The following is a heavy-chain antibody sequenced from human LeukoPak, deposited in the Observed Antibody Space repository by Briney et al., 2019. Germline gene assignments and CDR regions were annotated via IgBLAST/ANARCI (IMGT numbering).Heavy chain of an antibody. J-gene: IGHJ5*02. CDR1: GGSISSGSYY. V-gene: IGHV4-61*02. Sequence: PSQTLSLTCTVSGGSISSGSYYWSWIRQPAGKGLEWIGRIYTSGSTSYNPSLKSRVTISVDTSKNQFSLKLSSVTAADTAVYYCARDSLHYDILTGYYRSDSFWFDPWGQGTLVTVSS. D-gene: IGHD3-9*01. CDR2: IYTSGST. CDR3: ARDSLHYDILTGYYRSDSFWFDP.